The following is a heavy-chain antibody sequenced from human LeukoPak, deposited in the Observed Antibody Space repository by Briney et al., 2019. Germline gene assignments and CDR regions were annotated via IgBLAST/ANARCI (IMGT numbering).Heavy chain of an antibody. Sequence: GGSLRLSCAASGFTFTSYAMSWVRQAPGKGLEWVSAVSGNGGSTYYADSVKGRFTISRDNSKNTLYLQMNSLRAEDTAIYYCAKVTKTMAGFVFDCWGQGTLVTVSS. CDR2: VSGNGGST. D-gene: IGHD6-19*01. J-gene: IGHJ4*02. V-gene: IGHV3-23*01. CDR1: GFTFTSYA. CDR3: AKVTKTMAGFVFDC.